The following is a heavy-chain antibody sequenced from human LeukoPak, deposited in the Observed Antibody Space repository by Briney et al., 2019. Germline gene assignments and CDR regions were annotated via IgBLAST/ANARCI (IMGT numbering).Heavy chain of an antibody. J-gene: IGHJ3*02. Sequence: EASVTVSCKASGGTFSSYAISWVRQAPGQGLEWMGRIIPIFGIANYAQKFQGRVTITADKSTSTAYMELSSLRSEDTAVYYCATAVHDYGDYVGGMGAFDIWGQGTMVTVSS. CDR1: GGTFSSYA. CDR2: IIPIFGIA. D-gene: IGHD4-17*01. V-gene: IGHV1-69*04. CDR3: ATAVHDYGDYVGGMGAFDI.